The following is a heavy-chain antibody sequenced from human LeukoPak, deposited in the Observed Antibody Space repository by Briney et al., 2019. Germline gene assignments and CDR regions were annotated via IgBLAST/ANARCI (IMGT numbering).Heavy chain of an antibody. D-gene: IGHD3-10*01. V-gene: IGHV1-2*02. CDR1: GYIFTDYY. CDR3: AKSQYSFGSGSTRPLFDY. J-gene: IGHJ4*02. Sequence: ASVKVPCKTSGYIFTDYYIHWVRQARGQGLEWMGWINPNSGGTYFAQKFEARVTLTRDTSINIGYMEIRGLTSDDTAVYYCAKSQYSFGSGSTRPLFDYWGPGTLVTVST. CDR2: INPNSGGT.